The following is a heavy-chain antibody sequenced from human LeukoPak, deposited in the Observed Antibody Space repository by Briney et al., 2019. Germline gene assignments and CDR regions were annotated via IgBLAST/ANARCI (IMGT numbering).Heavy chain of an antibody. V-gene: IGHV3-21*01. CDR1: GFTFSSYS. CDR2: ISSSSSYI. Sequence: GGSLRLSCAASGFTFSSYSMNWVRQAPGKGLEWASSISSSSSYIYYADSVKGRFTISRDNAKNSLYLQMNSLRAEDTAVYYCARADREDIVVVPAAMTYYYYYMDVWGKGTTVTISS. D-gene: IGHD2-2*01. J-gene: IGHJ6*03. CDR3: ARADREDIVVVPAAMTYYYYYMDV.